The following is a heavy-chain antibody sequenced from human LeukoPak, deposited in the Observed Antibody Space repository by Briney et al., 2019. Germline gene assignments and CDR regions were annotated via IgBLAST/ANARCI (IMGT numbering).Heavy chain of an antibody. J-gene: IGHJ4*02. CDR1: GGSISSYY. CDR2: MYYSGST. D-gene: IGHD6-19*01. CDR3: ASAISTGWYYLQY. V-gene: IGHV4-59*01. Sequence: SETLSLTCTVSGGSISSYYWSWIRQPPGKGLEWIGYMYYSGSTNYNPSLKGRVTISMDTSKNQFSLKLSSLTAADTAVYYCASAISTGWYYLQYWGQGTLVTVSS.